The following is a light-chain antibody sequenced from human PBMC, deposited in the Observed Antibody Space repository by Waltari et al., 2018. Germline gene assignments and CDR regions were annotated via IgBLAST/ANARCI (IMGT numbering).Light chain of an antibody. CDR1: SSDVGGYPD. CDR3: SSYTSISTFYV. J-gene: IGLJ1*01. CDR2: YVN. V-gene: IGLV2-14*03. Sequence: QSALTQPAYVSGSPGQSITISFTGPSSDVGGYPDSAWYQHHPGKAPKLMIHYVNKRPSGVSNRFSGSKSGNTASLTISGLQAEDEADYYCSSYTSISTFYVFGTGTKVTVL.